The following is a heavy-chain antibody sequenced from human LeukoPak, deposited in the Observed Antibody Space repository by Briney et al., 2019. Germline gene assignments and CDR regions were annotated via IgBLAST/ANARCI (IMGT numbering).Heavy chain of an antibody. Sequence: GGSLRLSCAASGFTFSDHYMDWVRQAPGEGLEWVGRSRNKAKSYTTEYAASVKGRFTISRDDSKNSLYLQMNSLKTEDTAVYYCVRGLSGTWPWYFDYWGQGTLVTVSS. D-gene: IGHD1-26*01. J-gene: IGHJ4*02. CDR1: GFTFSDHY. CDR2: SRNKAKSYTT. V-gene: IGHV3-72*01. CDR3: VRGLSGTWPWYFDY.